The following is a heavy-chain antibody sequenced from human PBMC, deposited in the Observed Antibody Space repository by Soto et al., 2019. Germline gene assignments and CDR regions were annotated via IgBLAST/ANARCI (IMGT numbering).Heavy chain of an antibody. V-gene: IGHV3-30*18. CDR2: ISYDGSNK. CDR1: GFTFGSYG. CDR3: AKDRYCSGGTCLNFYGMDV. Sequence: GGSLRLSCAASGFTFGSYGIHWVRQAPGKGLEWVAVISYDGSNKYYADSVKGRFTISRDNSKNTLYLQMNSLRTEDTAMYYCAKDRYCSGGTCLNFYGMDVWGQGTTVTVSS. J-gene: IGHJ6*02. D-gene: IGHD2-15*01.